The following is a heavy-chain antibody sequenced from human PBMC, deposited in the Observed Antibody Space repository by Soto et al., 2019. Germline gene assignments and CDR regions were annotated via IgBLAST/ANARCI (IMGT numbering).Heavy chain of an antibody. D-gene: IGHD3-9*01. CDR3: AKDHGVLRYFDWLAGSPPYYYYYGMDV. V-gene: IGHV3-30*18. Sequence: GGSLRLSCAASGFTFSSYGMHWVRQAPGKGLEWVAVISYDGSNKYYADSVKGRFTISRDNSKNTLYLQMNSLRAEDTAVYYCAKDHGVLRYFDWLAGSPPYYYYYGMDVWGQGTTVTVSS. J-gene: IGHJ6*02. CDR1: GFTFSSYG. CDR2: ISYDGSNK.